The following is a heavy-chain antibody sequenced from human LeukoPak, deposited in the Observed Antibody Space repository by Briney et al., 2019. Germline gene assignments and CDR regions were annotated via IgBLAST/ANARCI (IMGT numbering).Heavy chain of an antibody. Sequence: ASVNVSCKGSGYTFTGYYMHWGRPGPGQGLEWMGWINPNSGGTNYAQKLQGRVTMTRDTSTSTAYMELSRLRSDDTAGYYCARVKGDGSGSLSQYWGQGTLVTVSS. CDR2: INPNSGGT. V-gene: IGHV1-2*02. J-gene: IGHJ4*02. CDR1: GYTFTGYY. CDR3: ARVKGDGSGSLSQY. D-gene: IGHD3-10*01.